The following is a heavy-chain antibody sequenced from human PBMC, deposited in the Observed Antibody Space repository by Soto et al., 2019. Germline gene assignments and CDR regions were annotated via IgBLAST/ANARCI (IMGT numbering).Heavy chain of an antibody. CDR2: ISGSGGST. CDR3: SGHFWNGAAPG. D-gene: IGHD3-3*02. Sequence: GVSLRLSCSASGFTFSSYAMSWVRQAPGKGLEWVSGISGSGGSTYYADSVKGRFTISRDNSKNTLHLQLNSLRAEDTAVYYCSGHFWNGAAPGWGQGTTVTVSS. J-gene: IGHJ6*02. V-gene: IGHV3-23*01. CDR1: GFTFSSYA.